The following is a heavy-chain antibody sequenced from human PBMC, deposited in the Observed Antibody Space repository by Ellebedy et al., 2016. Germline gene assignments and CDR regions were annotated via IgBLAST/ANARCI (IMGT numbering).Heavy chain of an antibody. CDR1: GFTFSNAW. D-gene: IGHD6-13*01. J-gene: IGHJ3*02. CDR2: IKQDGSEK. Sequence: GESLKISXAASGFTFSNAWMSWVRQAPGKGLEWVANIKQDGSEKYYVDSVKGRFTISRDNAKNSLYLQMNSLRAEDTAVYYCARDKEGSSWTYDAFDIWGQGTMVTVSS. CDR3: ARDKEGSSWTYDAFDI. V-gene: IGHV3-7*01.